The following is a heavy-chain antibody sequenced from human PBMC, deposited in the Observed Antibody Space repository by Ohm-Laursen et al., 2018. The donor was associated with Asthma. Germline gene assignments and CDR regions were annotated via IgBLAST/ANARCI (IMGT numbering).Heavy chain of an antibody. CDR2: ISGSRSNT. CDR3: AVRTTSAGFDV. Sequence: GSLRLSCAASGFTLSPYDMNWVRQAPGKGLEWVSSISGSRSNTYYADSVKGRFTISRDNAKNSLYLQMNSLRAQDTAVYYCAVRTTSAGFDVWGQGTTVTVSS. V-gene: IGHV3-21*01. CDR1: GFTLSPYD. D-gene: IGHD1-1*01. J-gene: IGHJ6*02.